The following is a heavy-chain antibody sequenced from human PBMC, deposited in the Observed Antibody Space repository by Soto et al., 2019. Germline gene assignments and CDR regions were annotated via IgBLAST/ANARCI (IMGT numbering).Heavy chain of an antibody. J-gene: IGHJ6*02. V-gene: IGHV4-31*03. CDR3: ARDRRAGMLPYYYYYGMDV. CDR1: GGSISSGGDY. D-gene: IGHD2-8*01. Sequence: PSETLSLTCTVSGGSISSGGDYWSWIRQHPGKGLEWIGYIYCSGSTYYNPSLKSRVTISVDTSKNQFSLKLSSVTAADTAVYYCARDRRAGMLPYYYYYGMDVWGQGTTVTVSS. CDR2: IYCSGST.